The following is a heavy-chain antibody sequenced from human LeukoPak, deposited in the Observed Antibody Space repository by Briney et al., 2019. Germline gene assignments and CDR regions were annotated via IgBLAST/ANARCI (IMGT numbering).Heavy chain of an antibody. V-gene: IGHV3-30*03. Sequence: GGSLRLSCAASGFTFERFWMTWVRQAPGKGLEWVAVISYDGSNKYYADSVKGRFTISRDNSKNTLYLQMNSLRAEDTAVYYCARATVVTYFDYWGQGTLVTVSS. CDR3: ARATVVTYFDY. CDR1: GFTFERFW. D-gene: IGHD4-23*01. J-gene: IGHJ4*02. CDR2: ISYDGSNK.